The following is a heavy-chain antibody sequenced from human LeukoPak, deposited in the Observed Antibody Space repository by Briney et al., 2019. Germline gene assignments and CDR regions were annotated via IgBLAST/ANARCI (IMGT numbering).Heavy chain of an antibody. CDR3: ARLRSITIFGVARDMDV. J-gene: IGHJ6*03. CDR1: GGSFSGYY. V-gene: IGHV4-34*01. Sequence: SETLSLTCAVYGGSFSGYYWSWIRQPPGKGLEWIGEINHSGSTNYNPSLKSRVTISVDTSKNQFSLKLSSVTAADTAVYYCARLRSITIFGVARDMDVWGKGTTVTVSS. D-gene: IGHD3-3*01. CDR2: INHSGST.